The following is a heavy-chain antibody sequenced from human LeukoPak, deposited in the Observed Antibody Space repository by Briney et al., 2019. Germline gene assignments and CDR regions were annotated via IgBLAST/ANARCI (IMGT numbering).Heavy chain of an antibody. CDR2: ISSSSSYI. J-gene: IGHJ3*02. D-gene: IGHD7-27*01. V-gene: IGHV3-21*01. CDR3: STYATWGPFDAFDI. Sequence: GGSLRLSCAASGFTFSSYSMNWVRQAPGKGLEWVSSISSSSSYIYYADSVKGRFTISRDNAKNPLYLQMNSLRAEDTAVYYCSTYATWGPFDAFDIWGQGTMVTVSS. CDR1: GFTFSSYS.